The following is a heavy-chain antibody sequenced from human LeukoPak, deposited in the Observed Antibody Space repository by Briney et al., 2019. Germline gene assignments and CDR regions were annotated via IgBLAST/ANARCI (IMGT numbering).Heavy chain of an antibody. CDR1: GYTFTSYG. J-gene: IGHJ6*02. D-gene: IGHD3-22*01. Sequence: ASVKVSCKASGYTFTSYGISWVRQAPGQGLEWMGWISAYNGSTNYAQKLQGRVTMTTDTSTSTAYMELRSLRSDDTAVYYCARDNYDSSDYGMDVWGQGTTVTVSS. CDR2: ISAYNGST. CDR3: ARDNYDSSDYGMDV. V-gene: IGHV1-18*01.